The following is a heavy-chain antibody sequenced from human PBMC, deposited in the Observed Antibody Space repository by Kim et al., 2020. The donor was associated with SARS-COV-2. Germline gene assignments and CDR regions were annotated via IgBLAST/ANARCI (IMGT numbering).Heavy chain of an antibody. Sequence: GGSLRLSCAASGFTFSSYAMHWVRQAPGKGLEWVAVISYDGSNKYYADSVKGRFTISRDNSKNTLYLQMNSLRAEDTAVYYCARASRGHYYYGMDVWGQG. CDR1: GFTFSSYA. J-gene: IGHJ6*02. CDR2: ISYDGSNK. V-gene: IGHV3-30*04. D-gene: IGHD3-10*01. CDR3: ARASRGHYYYGMDV.